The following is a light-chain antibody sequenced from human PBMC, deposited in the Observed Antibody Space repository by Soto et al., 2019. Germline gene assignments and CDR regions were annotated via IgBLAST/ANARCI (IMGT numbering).Light chain of an antibody. CDR3: QQFNNYPQTYT. CDR2: DAS. Sequence: AIQLTQSPSSLSASVGDRVTITCRASQGISNALAWYQQKPGKAPKLLIYDASSLESGVPSRFSGSGSGTDFTLTISSVQPEDFATYYCQQFNNYPQTYTFGQGTKLEIK. CDR1: QGISNA. V-gene: IGKV1D-13*01. J-gene: IGKJ2*01.